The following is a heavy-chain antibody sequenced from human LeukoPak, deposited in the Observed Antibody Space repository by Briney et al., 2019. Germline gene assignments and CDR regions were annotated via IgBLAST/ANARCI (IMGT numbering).Heavy chain of an antibody. CDR3: VRDQSRCFDY. CDR2: IYSDGST. J-gene: IGHJ4*02. D-gene: IGHD2-8*01. Sequence: GGSLRLSCAASGFTVSSNYMSGGRQAPGKGLEWVSLIYSDGSTYYADSVKGRFTISRDNSKTALYLQMNSLRAEGTAVYYGVRDQSRCFDYWGQGTLVTVSS. CDR1: GFTVSSNY. V-gene: IGHV3-53*01.